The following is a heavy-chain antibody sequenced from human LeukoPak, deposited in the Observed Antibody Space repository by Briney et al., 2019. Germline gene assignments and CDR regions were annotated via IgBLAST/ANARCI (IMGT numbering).Heavy chain of an antibody. CDR2: INPNSSGT. D-gene: IGHD2-8*01. Sequence: ASVKVSCKASGYTFTGYYMHWVRQAPGQGLEWMGWINPNSSGTNYAQKFQGRVTMTRGTSISTAYMELSRLRSDDTAVYYCAVERILYFPYDPWGQGTLVTVSS. CDR1: GYTFTGYY. V-gene: IGHV1-2*02. CDR3: AVERILYFPYDP. J-gene: IGHJ5*02.